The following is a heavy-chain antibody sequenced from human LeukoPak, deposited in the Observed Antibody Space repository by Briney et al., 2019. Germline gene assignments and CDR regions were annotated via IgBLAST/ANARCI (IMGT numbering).Heavy chain of an antibody. CDR1: GFTFSKYD. V-gene: IGHV3-33*01. Sequence: GGSLRLSCAASGFTFSKYDMHWVRQPPGKGPEWVAVIWYDGSAKYYVDSVKGRFTISRDNSKNTLYLQMNRLRAEDTAVYYCARVRGYYFDYWGQGTLVTVSS. J-gene: IGHJ4*02. CDR2: IWYDGSAK. CDR3: ARVRGYYFDY.